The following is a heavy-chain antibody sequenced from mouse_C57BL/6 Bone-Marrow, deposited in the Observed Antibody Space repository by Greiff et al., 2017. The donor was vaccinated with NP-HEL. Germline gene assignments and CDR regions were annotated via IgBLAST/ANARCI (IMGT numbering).Heavy chain of an antibody. CDR1: GYTFTSYG. CDR2: IYPRSGNT. V-gene: IGHV1-81*01. Sequence: QVQLQQSGAELARPGASVKLSCKASGYTFTSYGISWVKQRSGQGLEWIGEIYPRSGNTYYTEKLKGKATLTADKSSSKAYMELRSLTSEDSAVYFCARDYYGSRGTWGQGTTLTVSS. J-gene: IGHJ2*01. CDR3: ARDYYGSRGT. D-gene: IGHD1-1*01.